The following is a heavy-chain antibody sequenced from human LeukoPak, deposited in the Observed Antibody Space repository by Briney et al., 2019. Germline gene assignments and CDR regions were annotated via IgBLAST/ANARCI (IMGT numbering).Heavy chain of an antibody. V-gene: IGHV3-21*01. D-gene: IGHD6-13*01. J-gene: IGHJ4*02. CDR3: ASPQYSSSWYYFDY. CDR1: GFTFSSYS. CDR2: ISSSSSYI. Sequence: PGGSLRLSCAASGFTFSSYSTNWVRQAPGKGMGWVSSISSSSSYIYYADSVKGRFTISRDNAKNSLYLQMNSLRAEDTAVYYCASPQYSSSWYYFDYWGQGTLVTVSS.